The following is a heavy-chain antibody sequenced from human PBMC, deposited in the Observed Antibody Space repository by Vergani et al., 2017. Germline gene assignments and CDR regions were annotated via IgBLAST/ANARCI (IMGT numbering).Heavy chain of an antibody. J-gene: IGHJ4*02. V-gene: IGHV3-30*02. CDR1: GFTLSNYD. Sequence: QVQLVESGGGVVQRGGSLRLSCATSGFTLSNYDMQWIRQGPGKGLEFVAFIQFDVSNQYYAASVKGRFTLSRDFSKNTLYLQMHSLSTDDTATYYCAKHFRGWGIDYWGQGTQVIVSS. CDR2: IQFDVSNQ. D-gene: IGHD3-16*01. CDR3: AKHFRGWGIDY.